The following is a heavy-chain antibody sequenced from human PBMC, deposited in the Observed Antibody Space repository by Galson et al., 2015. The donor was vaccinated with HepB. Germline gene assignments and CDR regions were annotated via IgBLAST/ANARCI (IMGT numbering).Heavy chain of an antibody. J-gene: IGHJ3*02. CDR3: ARSDIVVVPASENDAFDI. D-gene: IGHD2-2*01. V-gene: IGHV1-3*01. Sequence: KFQGRVTITRDTSASTAYTELSSLRSEDTAVYYCARSDIVVVPASENDAFDIWGQGTMVTVSS.